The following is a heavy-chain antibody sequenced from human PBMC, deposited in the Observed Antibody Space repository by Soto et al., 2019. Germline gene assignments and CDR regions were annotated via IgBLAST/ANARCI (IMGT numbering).Heavy chain of an antibody. CDR3: PEVGWSSYYHYGRSV. D-gene: IGHD3-3*01. Sequence: PSETLSLTCTVSGGSITNSRYYCGWIRQPPGRGWECIGSIYYSGGTYCNPSRKSRVTLTVDTPKTHFSLKLRPVTSAETAVYSCPEVGWSSYYHYGRSVWRK. V-gene: IGHV4-39*01. J-gene: IGHJ6*04. CDR2: IYYSGGT. CDR1: GGSITNSRYY.